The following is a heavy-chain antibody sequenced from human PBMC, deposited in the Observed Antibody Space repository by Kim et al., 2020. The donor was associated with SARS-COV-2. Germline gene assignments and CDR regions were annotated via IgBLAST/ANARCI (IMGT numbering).Heavy chain of an antibody. CDR3: ARRSAGGMVRGVSH. CDR1: GGSFSGYY. D-gene: IGHD3-10*01. CDR2: INHSGST. V-gene: IGHV4-34*01. Sequence: SETLSLTCAVYGGSFSGYYWSWIRQPPGKGLEWIGEINHSGSTNYNPSLKSRVTISVDTSKNQFSLKLSSVTAADTAVYYCARRSAGGMVRGVSHWGQGTLVTVSS. J-gene: IGHJ4*02.